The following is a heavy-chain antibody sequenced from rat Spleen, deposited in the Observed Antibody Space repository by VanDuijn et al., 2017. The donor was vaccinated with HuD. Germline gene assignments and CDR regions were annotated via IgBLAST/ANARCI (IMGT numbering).Heavy chain of an antibody. Sequence: EVQLVESDGGLVQPGRSLKLSCAASGFTFSDYYMAWVRQAPAKGLEWVATISSDGRRNYYRDSVKGRFTISRDNAKSSLYLQMDSLRSEDTATYYCARVELGAPWFAYWGQGTLVTVSS. V-gene: IGHV5-29*01. CDR3: ARVELGAPWFAY. J-gene: IGHJ3*01. CDR1: GFTFSDYY. D-gene: IGHD5-1*01. CDR2: ISSDGRRN.